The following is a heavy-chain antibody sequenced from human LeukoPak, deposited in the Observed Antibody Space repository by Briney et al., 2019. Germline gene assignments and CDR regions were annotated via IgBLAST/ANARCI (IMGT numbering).Heavy chain of an antibody. V-gene: IGHV1-69*13. CDR2: IIPIFGTA. Sequence: SVKVSCKASGGTFISYAISWVRQAPGQGLEWMGGIIPIFGTANYAQKFQGRVTITADESTSTAYMELSSLRSEDTAVYYCARVGGNDYYDSSGYYTYFDYWGQGTLVTVSS. CDR3: ARVGGNDYYDSSGYYTYFDY. D-gene: IGHD3-22*01. CDR1: GGTFISYA. J-gene: IGHJ4*02.